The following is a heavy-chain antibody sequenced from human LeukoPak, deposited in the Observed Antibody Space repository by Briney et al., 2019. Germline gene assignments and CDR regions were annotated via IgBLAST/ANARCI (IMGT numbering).Heavy chain of an antibody. D-gene: IGHD3-22*01. CDR3: ARGYYYDSSGYPHGPAFDP. V-gene: IGHV3-21*01. CDR2: ISSSSSYI. J-gene: IGHJ5*02. CDR1: GFTFSSYS. Sequence: PGGSLRLSCAASGFTFSSYSMNWVRQAPGKGLEWVSSISSSSSYIYYADSVKGRFTISRDNAKNSLYLQMNSLRAEDTAVYYCARGYYYDSSGYPHGPAFDPWGQGTLVTVSS.